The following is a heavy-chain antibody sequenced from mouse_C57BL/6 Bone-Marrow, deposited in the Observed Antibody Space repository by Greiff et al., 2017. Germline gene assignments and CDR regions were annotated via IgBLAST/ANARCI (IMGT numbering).Heavy chain of an antibody. V-gene: IGHV5-17*01. CDR3: ARPTTVGDFDY. J-gene: IGHJ2*01. CDR2: ISSGSSTI. CDR1: GFTFSDYG. D-gene: IGHD1-1*01. Sequence: ELQLVESGGGLVKPGGSLKLSCAASGFTFSDYGMHWVRQAPEQGLEWVAYISSGSSTIYYAATVKVRFTISRDTAKNTRFLQMTSLRSEDTAMYYCARPTTVGDFDYWGQGTTLTVSS.